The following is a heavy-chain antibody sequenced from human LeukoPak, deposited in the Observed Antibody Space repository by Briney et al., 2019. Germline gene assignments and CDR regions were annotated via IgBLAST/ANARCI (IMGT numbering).Heavy chain of an antibody. CDR1: GFIFSSYS. CDR3: AREYGGFDY. D-gene: IGHD4-23*01. CDR2: ISSNSSYI. J-gene: IGHJ4*02. Sequence: GGSLRLSCAAPGFIFSSYSMNWVRQAPGKGLEWVSSISSNSSYIDYADSVKGRFTISRDNAKNSLYLQMNSLRAGDTAVYYCAREYGGFDYWGQGTLVTVSS. V-gene: IGHV3-21*01.